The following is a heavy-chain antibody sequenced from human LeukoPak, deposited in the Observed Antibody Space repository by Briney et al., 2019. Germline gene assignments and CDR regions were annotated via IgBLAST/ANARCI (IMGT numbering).Heavy chain of an antibody. Sequence: GGSLRLSCTASGFTFGDYAMSWVRQAPGKGLEWVGFIRSKAYGGTTEYAASVKGRFTISRDDSKSIAYLQMNSLKTEDTAVYYCTRGYCSSTSCYVGMDVWGQGTTVTVSS. V-gene: IGHV3-49*04. CDR2: IRSKAYGGTT. CDR1: GFTFGDYA. CDR3: TRGYCSSTSCYVGMDV. D-gene: IGHD2-2*01. J-gene: IGHJ6*02.